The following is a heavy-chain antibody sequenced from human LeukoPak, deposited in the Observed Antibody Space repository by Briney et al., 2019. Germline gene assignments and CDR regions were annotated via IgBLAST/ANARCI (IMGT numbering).Heavy chain of an antibody. J-gene: IGHJ4*02. D-gene: IGHD1-26*01. Sequence: SETLSLTCTVSGGSISSSSYYWGWIRQPPGKGLEWIGSMYYRGSTYHNPSLKSRVTISVDTSKNQFPLKLSSVTAADTAVYYCATTTIRLGYWGQGTLVTVSS. CDR3: ATTTIRLGY. V-gene: IGHV4-39*06. CDR1: GGSISSSSYY. CDR2: MYYRGST.